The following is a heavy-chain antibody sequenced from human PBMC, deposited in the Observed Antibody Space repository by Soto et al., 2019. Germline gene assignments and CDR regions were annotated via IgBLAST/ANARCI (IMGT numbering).Heavy chain of an antibody. Sequence: ASVKVSCKASGYTFTSYYMHWVRQAPGQGLEWMGIINPICGSTSYAQKFQGRVTMTRDTSTSTVYMELSSLRSEDTAVYYCARWVDGSGSYFPSILNYYYGMDVWGQGTTVTVSS. CDR2: INPICGST. V-gene: IGHV1-46*01. CDR3: ARWVDGSGSYFPSILNYYYGMDV. D-gene: IGHD3-10*01. CDR1: GYTFTSYY. J-gene: IGHJ6*02.